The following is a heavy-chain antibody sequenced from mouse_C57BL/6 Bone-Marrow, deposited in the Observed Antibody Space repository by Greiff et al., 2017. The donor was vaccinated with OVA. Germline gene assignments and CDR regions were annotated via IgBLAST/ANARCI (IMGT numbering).Heavy chain of an antibody. V-gene: IGHV1-64*01. D-gene: IGHD1-1*01. Sequence: QVQLQQPGAELVKPGASVKLSCKASGYTFTSYWMHWVKQRPGQGLEWIGMIYPNSGSTNYNEKFKSKATLTVDKSSSTAYMQLSSLTSEDSAVYYWGRVRYYCGSRGDAMGDRGQGPSVPVSS. CDR1: GYTFTSYW. J-gene: IGHJ4*01. CDR2: IYPNSGST. CDR3: GRVRYYCGSRGDAMGD.